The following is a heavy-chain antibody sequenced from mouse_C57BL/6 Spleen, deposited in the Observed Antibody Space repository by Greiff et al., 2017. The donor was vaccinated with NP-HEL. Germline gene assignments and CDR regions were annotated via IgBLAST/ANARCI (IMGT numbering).Heavy chain of an antibody. CDR2: IDPSDSYT. D-gene: IGHD1-1*01. J-gene: IGHJ3*01. CDR1: GYTFTSYW. CDR3: ARADYGSSYGWFAY. V-gene: IGHV1-59*01. Sequence: QVQLQQPGAELVRPGTSVKLSCTASGYTFTSYWMHWVKQRPGQGLEWIGVIDPSDSYTNYNQKFKGKATLTVDTSSSTAYMQLSSLTSEDSAVYYCARADYGSSYGWFAYWGQGTLVTVSA.